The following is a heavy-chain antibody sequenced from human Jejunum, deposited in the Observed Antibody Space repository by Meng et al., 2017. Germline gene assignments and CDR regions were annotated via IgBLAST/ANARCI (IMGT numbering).Heavy chain of an antibody. V-gene: IGHV4-4*02. D-gene: IGHD2-15*01. CDR1: GGSIESNNW. CDR2: IHHGGDT. J-gene: IGHJ4*02. CDR3: ARNGAYSADH. Sequence: QGQLQESGPGLVKPSETLSLTCAVSGGSIESNNWWTWIRQPPGQGLEWIGEIHHGGDTNYNPSLKSRVTISVDKSNNQYSLRLTSVTAADTAMYYCARNGAYSADHWGQGTLVTVSS.